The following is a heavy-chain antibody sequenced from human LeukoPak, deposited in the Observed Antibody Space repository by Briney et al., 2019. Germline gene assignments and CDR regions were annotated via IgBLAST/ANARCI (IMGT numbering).Heavy chain of an antibody. J-gene: IGHJ4*02. Sequence: SETLSLTCTVSGGSISSSSYYWSWIRQPPGKGLEWIGEINHSGSTNYNPSLKSRVTISVDTSKNQFSLKLSSVTAADTAVYYCARDRAVALRGIDYWGQGTLVTVSS. V-gene: IGHV4-39*07. CDR3: ARDRAVALRGIDY. CDR1: GGSISSSSYY. CDR2: INHSGST. D-gene: IGHD6-19*01.